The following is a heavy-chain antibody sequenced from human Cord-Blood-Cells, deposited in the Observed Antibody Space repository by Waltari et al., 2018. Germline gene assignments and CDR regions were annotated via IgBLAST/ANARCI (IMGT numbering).Heavy chain of an antibody. V-gene: IGHV3-21*01. CDR2: YSSSSSYI. CDR3: ARHPEALYYFDY. CDR1: GFTFSSYS. Sequence: EVQLVESGGGLVKPGGSLRLSCAASGFTFSSYSMHWVRQAPGKGLDGVSSYSSSSSYIYYADSVKGRFTISRDNAKNSLYLQMNSLRAEDTAVYYCARHPEALYYFDYWGQGTLVTVSS. J-gene: IGHJ4*02. D-gene: IGHD6-6*01.